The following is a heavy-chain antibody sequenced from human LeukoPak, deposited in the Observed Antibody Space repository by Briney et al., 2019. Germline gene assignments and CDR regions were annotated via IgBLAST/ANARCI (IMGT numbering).Heavy chain of an antibody. CDR3: AREAGYSGYHGNAFDI. CDR2: IYHSGST. CDR1: GGSISSSNW. Sequence: PSETLSLTCAVSGGSISSSNWWSWVRQPPGKGLEWIGEIYHSGSTNYNPSLKSRVTISVDKSKNQFSLKLTSVTAADTAVYYCAREAGYSGYHGNAFDIWGQGTMVTVSS. D-gene: IGHD5-12*01. V-gene: IGHV4-4*02. J-gene: IGHJ3*02.